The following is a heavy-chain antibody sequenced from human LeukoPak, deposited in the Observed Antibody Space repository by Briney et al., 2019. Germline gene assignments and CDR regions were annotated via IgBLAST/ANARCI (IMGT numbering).Heavy chain of an antibody. CDR2: ADPEDGEA. Sequence: ASVKISCKASGHTLTDYYMHWVRQAPGKGLEWMGRADPEDGEAIYAAKFQGRVTITADTSIDTVYMGLSSLRSEDTAVYYCVTPTREKTVAAVYLSRGQGTLVTVSS. CDR1: GHTLTDYY. D-gene: IGHD2-15*01. CDR3: VTPTREKTVAAVYLS. J-gene: IGHJ4*02. V-gene: IGHV1-69-2*01.